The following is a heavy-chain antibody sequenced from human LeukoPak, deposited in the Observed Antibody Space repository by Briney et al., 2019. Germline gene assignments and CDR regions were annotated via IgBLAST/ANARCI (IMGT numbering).Heavy chain of an antibody. CDR3: ARDKGGNCGSDCYHYGDDY. CDR1: GFIFNTYS. D-gene: IGHD2-21*02. CDR2: ITTRGTYQ. V-gene: IGHV3-21*01. J-gene: IGHJ4*02. Sequence: PGGSLRLSCAASGFIFNTYSMSWVRQTPGKGLEWVSSITTRGTYQYYADLVKGRFTISRDNAKNSLHLQMNSLRVEDTAVYYCARDKGGNCGSDCYHYGDDYWGQGTLVTVSS.